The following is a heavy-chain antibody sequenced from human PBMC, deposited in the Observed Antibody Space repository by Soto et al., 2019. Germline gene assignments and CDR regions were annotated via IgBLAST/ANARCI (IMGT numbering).Heavy chain of an antibody. Sequence: QVQLLQSGAEVKKPGTSVRVSCRASGYTFKDYDINWVRRATGQGLEWMGWMNPNSGNTGYAQKFQGRVTMTRKTSARKAYMELSSLTVEDTALYYCARRMTWSLWCFDLWGSGTQVTVSS. CDR2: MNPNSGNT. D-gene: IGHD3-10*01. V-gene: IGHV1-8*01. CDR3: ARRMTWSLWCFDL. J-gene: IGHJ2*01. CDR1: GYTFKDYD.